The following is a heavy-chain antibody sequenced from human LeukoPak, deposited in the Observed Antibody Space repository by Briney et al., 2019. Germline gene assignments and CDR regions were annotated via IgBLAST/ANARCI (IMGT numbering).Heavy chain of an antibody. CDR1: GGSFSGYY. J-gene: IGHJ3*02. D-gene: IGHD3-22*01. V-gene: IGHV4-34*01. CDR3: AKSNGYGLIDI. CDR2: INHSGST. Sequence: PSETLSLTCAVYGGSFSGYYWSWIRQPPGKGLEWIGEINHSGSTNYNPSLKSRVTISLDTSRNQFSLKLNSVTAADTAVYYCAKSNGYGLIDIWGQGTMVTVSS.